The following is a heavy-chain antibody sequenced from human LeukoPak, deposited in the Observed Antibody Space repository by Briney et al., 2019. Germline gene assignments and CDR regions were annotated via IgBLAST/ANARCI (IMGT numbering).Heavy chain of an antibody. CDR2: ISGSGGST. D-gene: IGHD2-2*01. CDR1: GFTFSTYA. Sequence: GGSLRLSCAASGFTFSTYALSWVRQAPGKGLEWVSGISGSGGSTYYADSVRGRFTISRDNSKNTVYLQMNSLRAEDTALYYCAKDAYCTSASCYGFDYWGQGTLVTVSS. CDR3: AKDAYCTSASCYGFDY. J-gene: IGHJ4*02. V-gene: IGHV3-23*01.